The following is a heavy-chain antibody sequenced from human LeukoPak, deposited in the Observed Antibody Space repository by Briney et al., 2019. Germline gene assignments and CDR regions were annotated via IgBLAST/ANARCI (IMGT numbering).Heavy chain of an antibody. CDR1: GYTFTSYG. D-gene: IGHD4-17*01. V-gene: IGHV1-18*01. Sequence: ASVKVSCKASGYTFTSYGISWVRQAPGQGLEWMGWISAYNGNTNYAQELQGRVTMTTDTSTSTAYMELRSLRSDDTAVYYCARERNGERYYYYGMDVWGQGTTVTVSS. J-gene: IGHJ6*02. CDR3: ARERNGERYYYYGMDV. CDR2: ISAYNGNT.